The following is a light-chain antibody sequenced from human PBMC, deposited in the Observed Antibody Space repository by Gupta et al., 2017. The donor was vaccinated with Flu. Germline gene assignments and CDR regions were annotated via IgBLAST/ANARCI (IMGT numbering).Light chain of an antibody. CDR3: GSYISSTTPV. V-gene: IGLV2-14*01. J-gene: IGLJ3*02. CDR1: SSDVVFYNY. CDR2: EVD. Sequence: QSALTQPASVSGSPGQSITISCTGTSSDVVFYNYVSWYQHHPGKAPKLMIYEVDYRPSGVSNRFSGSKSGNTAFLTISGLQAEDEADYYCGSYISSTTPVFGGGTRLTVL.